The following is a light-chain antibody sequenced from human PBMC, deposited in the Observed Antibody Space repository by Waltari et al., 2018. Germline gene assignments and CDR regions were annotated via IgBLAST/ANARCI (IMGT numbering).Light chain of an antibody. V-gene: IGLV2-23*02. CDR2: EVT. CDR1: SSDIGKYNY. J-gene: IGLJ1*01. Sequence: QSALTQPASVSGSPGQSITISCTGTSSDIGKYNYVSWYKHLPGKVPKVMISEVTKRPSGVSNRFSGSKSGNTASLTISGRQADDEAEYYCCSDAGSGTYVFGTGTKLTVV. CDR3: CSDAGSGTYV.